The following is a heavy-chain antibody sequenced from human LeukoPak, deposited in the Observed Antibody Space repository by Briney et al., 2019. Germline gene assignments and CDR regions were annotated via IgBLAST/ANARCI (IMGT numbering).Heavy chain of an antibody. V-gene: IGHV3-49*03. CDR1: GFTFGDYA. D-gene: IGHD5-12*01. Sequence: GGSLRLSCTASGFTFGDYAMSWFRQAPGKGLEWVGFIRSKAYGGTTEYAASVKGRFTISRDDSKSIAYLQMNSLKTEDTAVYYCTRVKYLVADAFDIWGQGTMVTVSS. CDR3: TRVKYLVADAFDI. J-gene: IGHJ3*02. CDR2: IRSKAYGGTT.